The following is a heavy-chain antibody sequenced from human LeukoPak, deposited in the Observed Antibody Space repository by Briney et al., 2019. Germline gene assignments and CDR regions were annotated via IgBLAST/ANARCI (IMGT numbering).Heavy chain of an antibody. Sequence: ASVKVSCKAPGFTFTSSAVQWVRQARGQRLEWIGWIVVGSGNTNYAQKFHERVTITRDMSTSTAYMELSSLRSEDTAVYYCAAVTAVAGTFDCWGQGTLVTVSS. CDR1: GFTFTSSA. V-gene: IGHV1-58*01. CDR3: AAVTAVAGTFDC. CDR2: IVVGSGNT. D-gene: IGHD6-19*01. J-gene: IGHJ4*02.